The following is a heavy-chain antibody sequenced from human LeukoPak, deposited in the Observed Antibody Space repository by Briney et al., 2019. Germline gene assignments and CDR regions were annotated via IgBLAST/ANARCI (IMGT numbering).Heavy chain of an antibody. V-gene: IGHV4-59*01. CDR2: IYYRGST. CDR3: ARGDDYKSTLFDY. J-gene: IGHJ4*02. Sequence: TSETLSLTCTVSGGSISSYYWNWIRQPPGKGLEWIGYIYYRGSTNYNPSLKSRVTISVDTSKNQFSLKLSSATATDTAMYYCARGDDYKSTLFDYWGQGTLVTVSS. D-gene: IGHD5-12*01. CDR1: GGSISSYY.